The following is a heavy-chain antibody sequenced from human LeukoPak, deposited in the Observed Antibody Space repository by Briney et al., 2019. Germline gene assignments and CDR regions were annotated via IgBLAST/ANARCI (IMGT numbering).Heavy chain of an antibody. CDR3: TTRLQRHFDY. V-gene: IGHV3-11*03. D-gene: IGHD2-15*01. J-gene: IGHJ4*02. CDR1: GFTFSYSY. CDR2: ISSRGDST. Sequence: GGSLRLSCAASGFTFSYSYMNWIRQAPGNGPEWVSSISSRGDSTNYADSVKGRFTISRDNAKNSLYLQMNSLRAEDTAVYYCTTRLQRHFDYWGQGTQVTVSS.